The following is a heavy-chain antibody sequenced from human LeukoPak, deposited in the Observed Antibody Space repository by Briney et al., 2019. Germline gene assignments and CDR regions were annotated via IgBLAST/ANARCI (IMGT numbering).Heavy chain of an antibody. CDR3: ARLSYSSGYYYGYYYYMDV. CDR2: IYYSGST. D-gene: IGHD3-22*01. V-gene: IGHV4-59*01. J-gene: IGHJ6*03. CDR1: GGSISSYY. Sequence: SETLSLTCTVSGGSISSYYWSWIRQPPGKGLEWIGYIYYSGSTNYNPSLKSRVTISVDTSKNQFSLKLSSVTAADTAVYYCARLSYSSGYYYGYYYYMDVWGKGTTVTISS.